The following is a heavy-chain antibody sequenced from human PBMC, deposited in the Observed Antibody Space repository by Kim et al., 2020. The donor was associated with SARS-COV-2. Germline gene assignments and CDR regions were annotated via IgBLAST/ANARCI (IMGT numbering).Heavy chain of an antibody. CDR3: ARQNTMVRGVPR. CDR1: GGSISSSSYY. CDR2: IYYSGST. J-gene: IGHJ4*02. V-gene: IGHV4-39*01. D-gene: IGHD3-10*01. Sequence: SETLSLTCTVSGGSISSSSYYWGWIRQPPGKGLEWIGSIYYSGSTYYNPSLKSRVTISVDTSKNQFSLKLSSVTAADTAVYYCARQNTMVRGVPRWGQGTLVTVSS.